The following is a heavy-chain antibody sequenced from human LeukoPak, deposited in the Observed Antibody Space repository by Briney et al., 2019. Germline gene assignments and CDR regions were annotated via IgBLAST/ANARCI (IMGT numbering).Heavy chain of an antibody. V-gene: IGHV3-23*01. J-gene: IGHJ4*02. CDR1: GFTFSSYA. CDR3: AKDLDGSGRYYADY. CDR2: ISGSGGST. Sequence: AGGSLRLSCAASGFTFSSYAMSWVRQAPGKGLEWVSAISGSGGSTYYADSVKGRFTISRDNSKNTLYLQVNSLRAEGTAVYYCAKDLDGSGRYYADYWGQGTLVTVSS. D-gene: IGHD3-10*01.